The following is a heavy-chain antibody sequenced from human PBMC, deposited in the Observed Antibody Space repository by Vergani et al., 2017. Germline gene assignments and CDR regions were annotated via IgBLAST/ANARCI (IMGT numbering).Heavy chain of an antibody. CDR1: GFTFDDYA. CDR2: ISWNSGSI. CDR3: ARGGHSSSWPTLDY. J-gene: IGHJ4*02. V-gene: IGHV3-9*01. Sequence: EVQLVESGGGLVQPGRSLRLSCAASGFTFDDYAMHWVRQAPGKGLEWVSGISWNSGSIGYADSVKGRFTISRDNAKNSLYLQMNSLRAEDTALYYCARGGHSSSWPTLDYWGQGTLVTVSS. D-gene: IGHD6-13*01.